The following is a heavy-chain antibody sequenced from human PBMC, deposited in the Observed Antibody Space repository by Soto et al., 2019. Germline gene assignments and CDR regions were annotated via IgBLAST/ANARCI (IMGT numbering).Heavy chain of an antibody. CDR3: AKDSSIAARPYEY. V-gene: IGHV3-23*01. CDR2: ISGSGGST. Sequence: PQRLSCRAAGLKFVDLALSRVLQTTGKGLEWVSAISGSGGSTYYADSVKGRFTISRDNSKNTLYLQMNSLRAEDTAVYYCAKDSSIAARPYEYWGKGTLVTV. D-gene: IGHD6-6*01. CDR1: GLKFVDLA. J-gene: IGHJ4*02.